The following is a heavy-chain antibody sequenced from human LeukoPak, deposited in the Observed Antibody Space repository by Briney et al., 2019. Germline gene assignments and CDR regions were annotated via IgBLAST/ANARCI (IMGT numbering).Heavy chain of an antibody. J-gene: IGHJ6*03. D-gene: IGHD2-2*01. CDR3: VRPEVPAATPVYMEL. CDR1: GFTFSSYA. V-gene: IGHV3-23*01. CDR2: ISSSGSDT. Sequence: GGSLRLSCEASGFTFSSYAMSWVRQAPGKGLEWVSAISSSGSDTYYADSVKGRSTTSRDNSKNTLDLQMNNLRAEDTAFYYFVRPEVPAATPVYMELWGK.